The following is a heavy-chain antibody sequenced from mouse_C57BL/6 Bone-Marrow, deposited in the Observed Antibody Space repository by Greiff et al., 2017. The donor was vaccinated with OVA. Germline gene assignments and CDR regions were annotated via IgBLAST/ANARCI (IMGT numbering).Heavy chain of an antibody. Sequence: QVHVKQSGAELARPGASVKLSCKASGYTFTSYGISWVKQRTGQGLEWIGEIYPRSGNTYYNEKFKGKATLTADKSSSTAYMELRSLTSEDSAVYFCIYDYDRRSGYWGQGTTLTVSS. CDR3: IYDYDRRSGY. CDR2: IYPRSGNT. J-gene: IGHJ2*01. D-gene: IGHD2-4*01. V-gene: IGHV1-81*01. CDR1: GYTFTSYG.